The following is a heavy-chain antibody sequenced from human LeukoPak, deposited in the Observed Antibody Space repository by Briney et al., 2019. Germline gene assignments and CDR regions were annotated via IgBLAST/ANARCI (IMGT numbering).Heavy chain of an antibody. CDR3: ARLTSSIAAIATGPTFDY. V-gene: IGHV3-21*01. Sequence: GGSLRLSCAASGFTFSSYSMNCVRQAPGKGLEWVSSISSSSSYIYYADSVTGRFTISRDNAKNSLYLQMNSLRAEDTAVYYCARLTSSIAAIATGPTFDYWGQGTLVTVSS. J-gene: IGHJ4*02. CDR1: GFTFSSYS. D-gene: IGHD6-6*01. CDR2: ISSSSSYI.